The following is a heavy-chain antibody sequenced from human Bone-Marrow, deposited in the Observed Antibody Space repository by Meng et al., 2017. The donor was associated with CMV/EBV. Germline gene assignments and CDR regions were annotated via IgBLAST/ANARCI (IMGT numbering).Heavy chain of an antibody. Sequence: ASVKVSCKASGYTFTGYYMHWVRQAPGQGLEWMGWINPNSGGTNYAQKFQGRVTMTRDTSISTAYMELSRLTSDDTAVYYCARDPYYYQSSGYRVDVWGQGTTVTVSS. V-gene: IGHV1-2*02. CDR1: GYTFTGYY. J-gene: IGHJ6*02. CDR3: ARDPYYYQSSGYRVDV. D-gene: IGHD3-22*01. CDR2: INPNSGGT.